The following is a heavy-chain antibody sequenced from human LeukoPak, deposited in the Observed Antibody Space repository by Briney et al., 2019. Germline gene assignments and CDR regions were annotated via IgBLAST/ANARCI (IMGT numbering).Heavy chain of an antibody. V-gene: IGHV4-34*01. Sequence: SETLSLTCAVYGGSFSGYYWSWIRQPPGKGLEWIGEINHSGSTNYNPSLKSRVTISVDTSKNQFSLKLSSVTAADTAVYYCAKDLEVVAATPGYFDYWGQGTLVTVSS. D-gene: IGHD2-15*01. CDR3: AKDLEVVAATPGYFDY. J-gene: IGHJ4*02. CDR2: INHSGST. CDR1: GGSFSGYY.